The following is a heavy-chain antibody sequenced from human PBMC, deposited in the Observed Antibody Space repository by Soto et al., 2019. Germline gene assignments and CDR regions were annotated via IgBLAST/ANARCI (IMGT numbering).Heavy chain of an antibody. CDR2: ISSSSSYI. Sequence: PGGSLRLSCAASGFTFSSYSMNWVRQAPGKGLEWVSSISSSSSYIYYADSVKGRFTISRDNAKNSLYLQMNSLRAEDTAVYYCARDTSRGYSYGGLDYWGQGTLVTVSS. D-gene: IGHD5-18*01. CDR1: GFTFSSYS. J-gene: IGHJ4*02. CDR3: ARDTSRGYSYGGLDY. V-gene: IGHV3-21*01.